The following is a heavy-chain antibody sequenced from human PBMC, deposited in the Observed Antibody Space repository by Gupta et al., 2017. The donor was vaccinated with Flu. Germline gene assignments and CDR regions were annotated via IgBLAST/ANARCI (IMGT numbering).Heavy chain of an antibody. CDR1: GFPFSSYD. Sequence: EVQLLESGGGLVQPGGSLRLSCAASGFPFSSYDLTWVRQAPGKGLEWVSSISTNGDTIYQIDSVKGRFTLSRDNSKNTLYLQMNSLRAEDTAVYYCAKSMYSSGWFDYWGQGTLVTVSS. D-gene: IGHD3-22*01. CDR3: AKSMYSSGWFDY. V-gene: IGHV3-23*01. J-gene: IGHJ5*01. CDR2: ISTNGDTI.